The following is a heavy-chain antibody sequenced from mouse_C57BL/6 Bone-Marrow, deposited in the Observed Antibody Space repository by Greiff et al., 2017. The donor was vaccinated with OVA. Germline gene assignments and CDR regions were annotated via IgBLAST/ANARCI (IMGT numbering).Heavy chain of an antibody. CDR2: IDPENGAT. V-gene: IGHV14-4*01. J-gene: IGHJ3*01. CDR3: TTFGGYSFAY. D-gene: IGHD2-3*01. CDR1: GFTIKDDY. Sequence: VQLQQSGAELVRPGASVKLSCTASGFTIKDDYMHWVKQRPEQGLEWIGWIDPENGATEYASKFQGKATITADTSSNTAYLQLNSLTSEDTAVYYCTTFGGYSFAYWGQGTLVTVSA.